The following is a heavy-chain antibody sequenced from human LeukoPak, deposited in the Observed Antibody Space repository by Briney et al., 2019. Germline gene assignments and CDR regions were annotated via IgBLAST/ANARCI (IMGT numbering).Heavy chain of an antibody. CDR3: ARVDPFGEFSFDY. D-gene: IGHD3-10*01. CDR2: INHSGST. CDR1: GGSFSGYY. Sequence: SETLSLTCAVYGGSFSGYYWSWIRQPPGKGLEWIGEINHSGSTNYNPSLKSRVTISVDTSRNQFSLKLSSVTAADTAVYYCARVDPFGEFSFDYWGQGTLVTVSS. V-gene: IGHV4-34*01. J-gene: IGHJ4*02.